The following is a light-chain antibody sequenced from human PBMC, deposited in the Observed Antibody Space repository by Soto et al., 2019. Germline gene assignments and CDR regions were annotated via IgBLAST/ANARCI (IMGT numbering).Light chain of an antibody. J-gene: IGLJ2*01. CDR3: CSYGGSNNMI. Sequence: QSALTQPPSASGSPGQSVSISCTGTSSDIGGYNYVSWYQQHPGKAPKLIIYVVNKRPSGVPDRVSGSKSGNTASLTVSGLQAEDEADYYCCSYGGSNNMIFGGGTQLTVL. CDR2: VVN. V-gene: IGLV2-8*01. CDR1: SSDIGGYNY.